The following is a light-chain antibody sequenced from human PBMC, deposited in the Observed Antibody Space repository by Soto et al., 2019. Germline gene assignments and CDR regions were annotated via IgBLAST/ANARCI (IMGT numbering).Light chain of an antibody. CDR1: SSDVGGYNY. J-gene: IGLJ1*01. V-gene: IGLV2-14*03. CDR2: EVN. Sequence: QSVLTQPASVSGSPGQSITISCTGTSSDVGGYNYVSWYQQLPDKAPKLMIYEVNNRPSGVSNRFSGSKSGNTASLTISGLQAEDEADYYCCSYAGSYTFVFAPGTKVTVL. CDR3: CSYAGSYTFV.